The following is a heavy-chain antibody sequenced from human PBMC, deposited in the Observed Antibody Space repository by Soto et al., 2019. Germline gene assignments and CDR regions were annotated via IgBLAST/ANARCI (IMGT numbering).Heavy chain of an antibody. CDR1: GFTFSSYA. CDR3: AKGGEGYCSGTSCLFHMDA. J-gene: IGHJ6*03. Sequence: VPLLESGGGLVQPGGSRRLSCAASGFTFSSYAMSWVRQAPGKGLEWVSTISDSGSTYYADSVKGRFTISRDISKNTLYVQMGSLRAEDTAVYYCAKGGEGYCSGTSCLFHMDAWGKGTTVTVSS. D-gene: IGHD2-15*01. V-gene: IGHV3-23*01. CDR2: ISDSGST.